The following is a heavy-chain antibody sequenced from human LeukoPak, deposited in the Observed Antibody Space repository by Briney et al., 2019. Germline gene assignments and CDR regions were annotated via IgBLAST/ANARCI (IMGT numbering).Heavy chain of an antibody. CDR1: DGSISNYY. V-gene: IGHV4-4*07. CDR2: IYTSGST. D-gene: IGHD3-10*01. J-gene: IGHJ4*02. Sequence: SETLSLTCTVSDGSISNYYWSWIRQPAGKGLEWIGRIYTSGSTNYNPSLKSRVTMSVGTSKNQFSLKLSSVTAADTAVYYCAREGFGELGYFDYWGQGTLVTVSS. CDR3: AREGFGELGYFDY.